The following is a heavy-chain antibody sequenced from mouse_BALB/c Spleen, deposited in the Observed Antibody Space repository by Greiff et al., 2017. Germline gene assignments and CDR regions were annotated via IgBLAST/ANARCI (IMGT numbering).Heavy chain of an antibody. V-gene: IGHV5-17*02. CDR3: ARKGWLPAMDY. CDR2: ISSGSSTI. J-gene: IGHJ4*01. Sequence: EVQRVESGGGLVQPGGSRKLSCAASGFTFSSFGMHWVRQAPEKGLEWVAYISSGSSTIYYADTVKGRFTISRDNPKNTLFLQMTSLRSEDTAMYYCARKGWLPAMDYWGQGTSVTVSS. CDR1: GFTFSSFG. D-gene: IGHD2-3*01.